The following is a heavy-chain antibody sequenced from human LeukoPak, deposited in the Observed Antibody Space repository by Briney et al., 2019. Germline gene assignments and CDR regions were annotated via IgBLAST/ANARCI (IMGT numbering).Heavy chain of an antibody. CDR3: AKDSRRTSGWYYFDY. Sequence: GGSLRLSCAASGFTFDTYAISWVRQAPGRGLEWVSAISGSGTRTYYADSVRGRFTISRDKFKNTLYLHMNSLRAEDTAVYYCAKDSRRTSGWYYFDYWGQGTLVTVSS. D-gene: IGHD6-19*01. CDR1: GFTFDTYA. V-gene: IGHV3-23*01. CDR2: ISGSGTRT. J-gene: IGHJ4*02.